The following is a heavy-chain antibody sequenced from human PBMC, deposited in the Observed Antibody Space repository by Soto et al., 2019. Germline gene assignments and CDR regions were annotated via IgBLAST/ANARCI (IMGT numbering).Heavy chain of an antibody. D-gene: IGHD4-17*01. CDR2: IYYSGST. CDR1: GGSMSSGDYY. Sequence: TLSLSCTVSGGSMSSGDYYWSWIRQPPGKGLEWIGYIYYSGSTYYNPSLKSRVTISVDTSKNQFSLKLSSVTAADTAVYYCARGRSRDYPTFDPWGQGTLVT. J-gene: IGHJ5*02. CDR3: ARGRSRDYPTFDP. V-gene: IGHV4-30-4*01.